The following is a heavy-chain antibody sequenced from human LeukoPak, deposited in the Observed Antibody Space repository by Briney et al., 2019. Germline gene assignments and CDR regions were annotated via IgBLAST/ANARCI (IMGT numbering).Heavy chain of an antibody. V-gene: IGHV4-61*02. CDR3: AREPRDGYNFWDSRALNWFDP. Sequence: SETLSLTCTVSGGSISSGSYYWSWIRQPAGKGLEWIGRIYTSGSTNYNPSLKSRVTISVDTSKNQFSLKLSSVTAADTAVYYCAREPRDGYNFWDSRALNWFDPWGQGTLVTVSS. CDR2: IYTSGST. J-gene: IGHJ5*02. D-gene: IGHD5-24*01. CDR1: GGSISSGSYY.